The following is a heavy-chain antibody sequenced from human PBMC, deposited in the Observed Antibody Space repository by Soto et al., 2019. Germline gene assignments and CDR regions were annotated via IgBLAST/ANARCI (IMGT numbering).Heavy chain of an antibody. D-gene: IGHD3-9*01. CDR1: GGAFSGYY. J-gene: IGHJ2*01. CDR3: ARESHDILTGPPWVWYFDL. Sequence: QVQLQQWGAGPLRPLETLSLTCGVSGGAFSGYYWAWIRQSPGKGLEWIGEINDRGSINYNPSLTSRVSTSVATSKHHYSLNLRSVTAADTAVYYCARESHDILTGPPWVWYFDLWGRGTLVTVSS. CDR2: INDRGSI. V-gene: IGHV4-34*01.